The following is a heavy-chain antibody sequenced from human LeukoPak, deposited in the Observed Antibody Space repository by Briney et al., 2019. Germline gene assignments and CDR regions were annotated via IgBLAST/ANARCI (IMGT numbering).Heavy chain of an antibody. J-gene: IGHJ4*02. D-gene: IGHD3-16*02. V-gene: IGHV1-46*01. CDR2: INPSGGST. CDR3: ARDGTYDHVWGSYRYEDY. CDR1: GYTFTSYY. Sequence: ASVKVSCKASGYTFTSYYMHWVRQAPGQGLEWMGIINPSGGSTSYAQKFQGRVTMTRDTSTSTVYMELSSLRSEDTAVYYCARDGTYDHVWGSYRYEDYWGQGTLVTVSS.